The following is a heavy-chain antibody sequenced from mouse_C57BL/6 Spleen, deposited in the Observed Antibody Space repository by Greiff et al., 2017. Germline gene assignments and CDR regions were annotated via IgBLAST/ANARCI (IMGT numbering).Heavy chain of an antibody. CDR1: GYSITSGYY. CDR3: ARSPLTGKKGWFAY. D-gene: IGHD4-1*01. V-gene: IGHV3-6*01. J-gene: IGHJ3*01. CDR2: ISYDGSN. Sequence: DVHLVESGPGLVKPSQSLSLTCSVTGYSITSGYYWNWIRQFPGNKLEWMGYISYDGSNNYNPSLKNRISITRDTSKNQFFLKLNSVTTEDTATYYCARSPLTGKKGWFAYWGQGTLVTVSA.